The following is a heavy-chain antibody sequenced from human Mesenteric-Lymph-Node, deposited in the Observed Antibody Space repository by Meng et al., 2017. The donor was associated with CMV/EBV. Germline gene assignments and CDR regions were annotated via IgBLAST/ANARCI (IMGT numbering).Heavy chain of an antibody. J-gene: IGHJ5*02. CDR1: GFTFSGYG. CDR3: ARVYEWLLTLGYRFDP. Sequence: GGSLRLSCAASGFTFSGYGMHWVRQAPGKGLEWVSSISSSNSYTYYADSVKGRFTISRDNAKNSLYLQMNSLRVEDTAVYYCARVYEWLLTLGYRFDPWGQGTLVTVSS. V-gene: IGHV3-21*06. CDR2: ISSSNSYT. D-gene: IGHD3-3*01.